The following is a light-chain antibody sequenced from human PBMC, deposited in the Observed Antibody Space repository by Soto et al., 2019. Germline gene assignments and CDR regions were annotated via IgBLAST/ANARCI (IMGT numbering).Light chain of an antibody. CDR3: FSHRSGDSHV. J-gene: IGLJ1*01. CDR1: SSDIGAYNY. CDR2: GVT. V-gene: IGLV2-14*01. Sequence: QSVVNQPASVSGSPGQSITISCPGTSSDIGAYNYVSWYQQYPGKAPKLMIYGVTNRPSGVSNRFSGSKTGNTASLTISGLQAEDEADYYCFSHRSGDSHVFGTGTKVTVL.